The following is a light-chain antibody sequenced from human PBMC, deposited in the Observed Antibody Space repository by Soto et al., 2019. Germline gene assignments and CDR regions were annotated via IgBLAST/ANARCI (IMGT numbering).Light chain of an antibody. CDR3: CSYAGANTWV. CDR2: EGS. V-gene: IGLV2-23*01. CDR1: SSDVGTYNL. J-gene: IGLJ3*02. Sequence: QSALTQPASMSGSPGQSITISCTGTSSDVGTYNLVSWYQHHPGKAPKLMIYEGSKRPSGVSNRFSGSKSGNTASLTISGLQAEDESDYYCCSYAGANTWVFCGGTKLTVL.